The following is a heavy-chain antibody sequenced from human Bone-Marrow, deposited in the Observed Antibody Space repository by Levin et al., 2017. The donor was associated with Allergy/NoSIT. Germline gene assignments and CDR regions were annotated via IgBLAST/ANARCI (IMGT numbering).Heavy chain of an antibody. Sequence: GESLKISCAASGFTLSNYAMGWVRQAPGRGLEWVSGFNDNGDSPHYADSVKGRFTISRDNLKNTLSLQMNSLRAEDTAVYYCAGGYSSSFYYFLHWGQGTLVTVSS. V-gene: IGHV3-23*01. CDR2: FNDNGDSP. J-gene: IGHJ1*01. CDR3: AGGYSSSFYYFLH. CDR1: GFTLSNYA. D-gene: IGHD6-13*01.